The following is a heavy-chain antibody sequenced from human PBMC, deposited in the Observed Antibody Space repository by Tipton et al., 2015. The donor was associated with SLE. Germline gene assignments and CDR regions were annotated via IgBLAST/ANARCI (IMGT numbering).Heavy chain of an antibody. Sequence: TLSLTCTVSGGSISSYYWSWIRQPPGKGLEWIGYIYYSGSTNYNPFLKSRVTISVDTSKNQFSLKLSSVTAADTAVYYCARDNYYGSGSSSRWFDPWGQGTLVTVSS. D-gene: IGHD3-10*01. J-gene: IGHJ5*02. CDR2: IYYSGST. V-gene: IGHV4-59*01. CDR1: GGSISSYY. CDR3: ARDNYYGSGSSSRWFDP.